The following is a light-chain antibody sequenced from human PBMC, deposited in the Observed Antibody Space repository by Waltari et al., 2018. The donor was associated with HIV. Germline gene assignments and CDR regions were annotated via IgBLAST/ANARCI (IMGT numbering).Light chain of an antibody. CDR2: AAS. Sequence: IQMTQSPSSLPASVGDTVTIACRASQSIGTFVHWYQQKPGKAPNLLIYAASNLQSGVPPRFSASGSGTDFTLTISTLQPEDFATYHCQQSFNIPYTFGQGTKIDIK. V-gene: IGKV1-39*01. CDR3: QQSFNIPYT. J-gene: IGKJ2*01. CDR1: QSIGTF.